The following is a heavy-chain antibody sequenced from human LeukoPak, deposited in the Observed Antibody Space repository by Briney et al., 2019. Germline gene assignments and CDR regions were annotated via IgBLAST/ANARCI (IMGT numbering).Heavy chain of an antibody. CDR1: GGTFSSYA. Sequence: GASVKVSCKASGGTFSSYAISWVRQAPGQGLEWMGGIIPIFGTANYAQKFQGRVTITADESTSTAYMELSSLRSDDAAVYYCARDAPWGAGYFDYWGQGTLVTVSS. J-gene: IGHJ4*02. D-gene: IGHD1-26*01. CDR3: ARDAPWGAGYFDY. V-gene: IGHV1-69*13. CDR2: IIPIFGTA.